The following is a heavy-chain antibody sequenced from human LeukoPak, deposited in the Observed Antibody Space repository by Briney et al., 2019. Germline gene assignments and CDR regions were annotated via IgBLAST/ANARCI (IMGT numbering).Heavy chain of an antibody. J-gene: IGHJ4*02. CDR1: GYTFTGYY. CDR3: ARFTYCSSTSCYPFDY. V-gene: IGHV1-2*06. CDR2: INPNSGGT. Sequence: GASVKVSCKASGYTFTGYYMHWVRQAPGQGLEWMGRINPNSGGTNYAQKFQGRVTMTRDTSISTAYMELSRLRSDDTAVYYCARFTYCSSTSCYPFDYWGQGTLVTVSS. D-gene: IGHD2-2*01.